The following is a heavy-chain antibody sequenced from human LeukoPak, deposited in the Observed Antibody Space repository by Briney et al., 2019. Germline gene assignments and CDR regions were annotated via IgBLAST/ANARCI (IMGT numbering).Heavy chain of an antibody. D-gene: IGHD3-9*01. J-gene: IGHJ4*02. Sequence: PSETLSLTCTVSGGSISSYYWSWIRQPPGKGLEWIGYIYYSGSTNYNPSLKSRVTISVDTSKNQFSLKLSSVTAADTAVYYCARDSLLRYFDWLSSNYFDYWGQGTLVTVSS. CDR3: ARDSLLRYFDWLSSNYFDY. CDR2: IYYSGST. CDR1: GGSISSYY. V-gene: IGHV4-59*12.